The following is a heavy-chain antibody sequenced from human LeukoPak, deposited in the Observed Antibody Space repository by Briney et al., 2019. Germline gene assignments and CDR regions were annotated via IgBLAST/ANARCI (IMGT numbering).Heavy chain of an antibody. V-gene: IGHV1-69*13. CDR3: ARARDWAGYSYGFYY. Sequence: ASVKVSCKASGDTFSSYAISWVRQAPGQGLEWMGGIIPIFGTANYAQKFQGRVTITADESTSTAYMELTSLRSEDTAVYYCARARDWAGYSYGFYYWGQGTLVTVSS. CDR2: IIPIFGTA. J-gene: IGHJ4*02. D-gene: IGHD5-18*01. CDR1: GDTFSSYA.